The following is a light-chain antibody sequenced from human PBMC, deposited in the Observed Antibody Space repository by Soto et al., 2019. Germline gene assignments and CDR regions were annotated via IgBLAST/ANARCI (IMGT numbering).Light chain of an antibody. CDR3: QQYESFWTM. CDR2: DAS. Sequence: DIQMTQSPSTLSASVGDRVTITCRASQTISNWLAWYQVKPGKAPKLLMHDASSLESGVPSRFSGSGSGTEFTLTINSLQNDDFATYYCQQYESFWTMFGQGTKVDIK. V-gene: IGKV1-5*01. CDR1: QTISNW. J-gene: IGKJ1*01.